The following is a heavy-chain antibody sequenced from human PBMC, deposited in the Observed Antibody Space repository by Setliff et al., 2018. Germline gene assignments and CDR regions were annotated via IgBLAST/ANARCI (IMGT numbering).Heavy chain of an antibody. V-gene: IGHV4-38-2*02. J-gene: IGHJ6*02. CDR3: ARRSVEYYYGSGYYYYGMDV. D-gene: IGHD3-10*01. CDR2: IGHTGSI. Sequence: TSETLSLTCTVSGYSISSGYIWGWIRQPPGKGLEWVGNIGHTGSINYNPSLKSRVTISVDTSKNQFSLKLSSVTAADTAVYYCARRSVEYYYGSGYYYYGMDVWGQGTTVTVSS. CDR1: GYSISSGYI.